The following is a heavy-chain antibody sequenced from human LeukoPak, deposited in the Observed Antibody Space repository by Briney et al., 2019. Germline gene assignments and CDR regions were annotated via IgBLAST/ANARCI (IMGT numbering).Heavy chain of an antibody. CDR1: GYTFTSYY. V-gene: IGHV1-18*04. J-gene: IGHJ4*02. D-gene: IGHD3-10*01. CDR3: ARGHQMDVLLWFGELWGFDY. CDR2: ISAYNGNT. Sequence: ASVKVSCKASGYTFTSYYMHWVRQAPGQGLEWMGWISAYNGNTNYAQKLQGRVTMTTDTSTSTAYMELRSLRSDDTAVYYCARGHQMDVLLWFGELWGFDYWGQGTLVTVSS.